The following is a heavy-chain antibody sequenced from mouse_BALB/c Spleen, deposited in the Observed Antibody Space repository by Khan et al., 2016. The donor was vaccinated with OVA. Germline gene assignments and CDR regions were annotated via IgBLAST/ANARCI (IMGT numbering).Heavy chain of an antibody. V-gene: IGHV3-2*02. Sequence: EVQLQESGPGLVKPSQSLSLTCTVTGYSITSEYAWNWIRQFPGNKLEWMGYINYSGNTRFNPSLKRRTSITRDTSKNQFFLQLNSVTTEDTATYYCARKDYYDYDPFPYWGQGTLVTVSA. D-gene: IGHD2-4*01. CDR2: INYSGNT. J-gene: IGHJ3*01. CDR1: GYSITSEYA. CDR3: ARKDYYDYDPFPY.